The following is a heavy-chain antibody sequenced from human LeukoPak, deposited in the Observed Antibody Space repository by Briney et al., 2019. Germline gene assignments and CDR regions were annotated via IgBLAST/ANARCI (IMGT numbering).Heavy chain of an antibody. J-gene: IGHJ3*02. CDR2: ISSSSSYI. V-gene: IGHV3-21*01. D-gene: IGHD3-22*01. CDR1: GFTLSSYS. CDR3: ASSGTYYDSRNGAFDI. Sequence: PGGSLRLSCAASGFTLSSYSMNWVRQAPGKGLEWVSSISSSSSYIYYADSVKGRFTISRDNAKNSLYLQMNSLRAKDTAVYYCASSGTYYDSRNGAFDIWGQGTMVTVSS.